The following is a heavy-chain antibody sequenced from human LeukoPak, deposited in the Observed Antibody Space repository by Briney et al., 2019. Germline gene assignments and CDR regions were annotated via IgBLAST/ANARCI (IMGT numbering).Heavy chain of an antibody. J-gene: IGHJ1*01. CDR1: GGFIGSRNW. V-gene: IGHV4-4*02. Sequence: SETLSLTCAVSGGFIGSRNWWGWVRQPPGKGLEWIGEISRTGNIDYDPSVRGRATISLDKSKTQFSLRLTSLTSADTAVYFCTRGQGAADFWGQGILVIVSS. D-gene: IGHD6-13*01. CDR2: ISRTGNI. CDR3: TRGQGAADF.